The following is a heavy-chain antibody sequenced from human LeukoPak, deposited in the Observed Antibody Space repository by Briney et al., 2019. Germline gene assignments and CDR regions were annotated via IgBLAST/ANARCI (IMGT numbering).Heavy chain of an antibody. CDR2: IGYDGTNE. CDR1: GFTFSSYG. Sequence: GGSLRLSCAASGFTFSSYGMHWVRQAPGKGLEWVALIGYDGTNEYYADSAKGRFTISRDNSKNTLYLQMKSLRAEDTAVYYCAKYFYYRRTSCYAPSLDYWGQGTLVTVSS. J-gene: IGHJ4*02. V-gene: IGHV3-30*02. D-gene: IGHD2-2*01. CDR3: AKYFYYRRTSCYAPSLDY.